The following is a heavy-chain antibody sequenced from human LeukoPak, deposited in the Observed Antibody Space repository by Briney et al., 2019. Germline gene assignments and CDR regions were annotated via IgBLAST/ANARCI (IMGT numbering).Heavy chain of an antibody. V-gene: IGHV1-18*01. Sequence: ASVKVSCKASGYTFTSYGISCVRQAPGQGLEWMGWISPYNGNTNYAQKFQGRVTMTTDTSTSTAYMELRGLRADDTAVYYCARTEYYDSSDYRGAFDIWGQGTMVTVSS. D-gene: IGHD3-22*01. CDR3: ARTEYYDSSDYRGAFDI. CDR2: ISPYNGNT. CDR1: GYTFTSYG. J-gene: IGHJ3*02.